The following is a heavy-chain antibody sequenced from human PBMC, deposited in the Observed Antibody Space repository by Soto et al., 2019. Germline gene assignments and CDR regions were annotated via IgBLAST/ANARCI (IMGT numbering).Heavy chain of an antibody. J-gene: IGHJ4*02. CDR2: IGIGSSTK. D-gene: IGHD2-15*01. V-gene: IGHV3-48*01. CDR3: AKDDQYCSGGSCYSVFLDY. CDR1: GFTFSSFS. Sequence: PGGSLRLSCAASGFTFSSFSMNLVRQAPGKGLEWVSYIGIGSSTKYYADSVKGRFTISRDNAKNSLYLQMNSLRAEDTAVYYCAKDDQYCSGGSCYSVFLDYWGQGTLVTVSS.